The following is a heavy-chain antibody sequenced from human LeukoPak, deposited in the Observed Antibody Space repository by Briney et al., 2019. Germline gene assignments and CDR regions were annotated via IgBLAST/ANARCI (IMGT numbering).Heavy chain of an antibody. Sequence: PSETLSLTCTVSGGSFTSSGYFWVWIRQPPGKGLEWVGTVSYSGSTYYNPSLKSRVTTSADAPKRRFSLRLSSVTAADTAVYYCARQVVPGYYDYWGQGVLVTVSS. D-gene: IGHD3-22*01. CDR1: GGSFTSSGYF. V-gene: IGHV4-39*01. CDR2: VSYSGST. CDR3: ARQVVPGYYDY. J-gene: IGHJ4*02.